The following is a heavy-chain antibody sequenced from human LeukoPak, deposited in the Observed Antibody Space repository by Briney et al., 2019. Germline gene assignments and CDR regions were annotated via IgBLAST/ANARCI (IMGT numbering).Heavy chain of an antibody. Sequence: SQTLSLTCTVSSGSISSRGYYWNWIRQHPGKGLEWIGYIYNSGGTKYNPSLKSRVTISVDTSKNQFSLKLNSVTAADTAVYYCARNYYDTSDYYFGNFDYWGQGTLVTVSS. J-gene: IGHJ4*02. CDR2: IYNSGGT. CDR1: SGSISSRGYY. CDR3: ARNYYDTSDYYFGNFDY. D-gene: IGHD3-22*01. V-gene: IGHV4-31*03.